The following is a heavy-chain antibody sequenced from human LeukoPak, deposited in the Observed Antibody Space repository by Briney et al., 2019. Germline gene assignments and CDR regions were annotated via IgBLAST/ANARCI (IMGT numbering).Heavy chain of an antibody. V-gene: IGHV1-69*05. D-gene: IGHD1-26*01. Sequence: SVKVSCKASGGTFSTYAISWVRQAPGQGLEWMGGITPILGTANYAQKFQGRVTITTDESTSTAYMELSSLRSEDTALYYCARVSGSYSYTDYFDYWGQGTLVTVSS. CDR3: ARVSGSYSYTDYFDY. CDR2: ITPILGTA. CDR1: GGTFSTYA. J-gene: IGHJ4*02.